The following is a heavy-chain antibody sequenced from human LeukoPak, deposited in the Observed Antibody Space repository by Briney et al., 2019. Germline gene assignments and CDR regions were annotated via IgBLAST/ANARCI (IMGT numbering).Heavy chain of an antibody. V-gene: IGHV4-39*01. D-gene: IGHD6-19*01. CDR2: IYYSGST. Sequence: PSETLSLTCTVSGGSISSSSYYWGWMRQPPGKGLEWIGSIYYSGSTYYNPSLKSRVTISVDTSKNQFSLKLSSVTAADTAVYYCAITVAGNDDYWGQGTLVTVSS. CDR1: GGSISSSSYY. CDR3: AITVAGNDDY. J-gene: IGHJ4*02.